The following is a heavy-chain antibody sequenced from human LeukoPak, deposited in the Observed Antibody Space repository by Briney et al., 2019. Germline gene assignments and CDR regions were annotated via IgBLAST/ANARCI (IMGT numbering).Heavy chain of an antibody. V-gene: IGHV7-4-1*02. CDR3: ARDLTHRRNYDNIGYQIFPAF. Sequence: ASVKVSCKASGYTFTSYAMNWVRQAPGQGLEWMGWIHTNTGNPTYAQGFTGRFVFSLDTSVSTAYLQISSLKAEDTAVYYCARDLTHRRNYDNIGYQIFPAFWGQGTLVPSPQ. CDR1: GYTFTSYA. D-gene: IGHD3-22*01. J-gene: IGHJ4*02. CDR2: IHTNTGNP.